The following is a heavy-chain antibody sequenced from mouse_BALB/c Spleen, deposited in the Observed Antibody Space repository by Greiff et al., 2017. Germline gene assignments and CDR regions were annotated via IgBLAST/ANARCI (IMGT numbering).Heavy chain of an antibody. Sequence: QVQLKESGAELVKPGASVKLSCKASGYTFTSYYMYWVKQRPGQGLEWIGEINPSNGGTNFNEKFKSKATLTVDKSSSTAYMQLSSLTSEDSAVYYCTIYPAYYGHGGFDYWGQGTTLTVSS. D-gene: IGHD1-2*01. CDR3: TIYPAYYGHGGFDY. CDR1: GYTFTSYY. CDR2: INPSNGGT. J-gene: IGHJ2*01. V-gene: IGHV1S81*02.